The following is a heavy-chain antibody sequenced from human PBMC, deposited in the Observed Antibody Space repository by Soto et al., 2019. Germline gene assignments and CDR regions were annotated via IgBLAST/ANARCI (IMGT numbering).Heavy chain of an antibody. J-gene: IGHJ4*02. CDR3: ARRSTVTYDY. CDR1: GGSLTSNSYY. V-gene: IGHV4-39*01. Sequence: SETLSLTCTVSGGSLTSNSYYWGWIRQPPGKGLEWIGSFYYSQSTYFNPSLKSRVTISVETSKNQYSLKLSAVTAADTAVYYCARRSTVTYDYWGQGILVHRLL. CDR2: FYYSQST. D-gene: IGHD4-17*01.